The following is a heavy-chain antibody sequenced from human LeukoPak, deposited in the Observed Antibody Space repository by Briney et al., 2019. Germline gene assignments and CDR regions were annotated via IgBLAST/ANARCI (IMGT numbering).Heavy chain of an antibody. CDR1: GSTFRETW. D-gene: IGHD3-10*01. J-gene: IGHJ4*02. CDR3: ARGGILWFGELEPFDY. CDR2: IQGDGSQE. Sequence: GGSLRLSCAASGSTFRETWMTWVRQAPGKGLEWVANIQGDGSQEYYAASVKARFTISRDNAKNSLYLQMNSLRAEDTAVYYCARGGILWFGELEPFDYWGQGTLVTVSS. V-gene: IGHV3-7*01.